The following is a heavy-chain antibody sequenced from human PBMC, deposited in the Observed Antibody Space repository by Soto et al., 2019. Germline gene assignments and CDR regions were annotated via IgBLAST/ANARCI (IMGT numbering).Heavy chain of an antibody. CDR3: ARDLWGYCGTDCYPLDV. D-gene: IGHD2-21*02. CDR2: MYNTGST. J-gene: IGHJ6*02. Sequence: QVQLQESGPGLVKPSETLSLTCTVSGGSISGYYWSWIRQPPGKGLELIGYMYNTGSTGYNPSFICRATIPEYTSKNQFSMKLNSVTAADTAVYYCARDLWGYCGTDCYPLDVWGQGTTVTVSS. V-gene: IGHV4-59*01. CDR1: GGSISGYY.